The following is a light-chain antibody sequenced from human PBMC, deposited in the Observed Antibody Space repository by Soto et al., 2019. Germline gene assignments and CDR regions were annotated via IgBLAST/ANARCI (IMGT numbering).Light chain of an antibody. V-gene: IGKV3D-15*01. Sequence: VMTQSPATLSVSPGERATLSCRASQSVGNDLAWYQQKVGQAPRLLIYDASNRATGIPARFSGTGSETDFTLTISGLQSEDSAVYFCQQYNNWPFSFGQGTRL. CDR3: QQYNNWPFS. J-gene: IGKJ5*01. CDR2: DAS. CDR1: QSVGND.